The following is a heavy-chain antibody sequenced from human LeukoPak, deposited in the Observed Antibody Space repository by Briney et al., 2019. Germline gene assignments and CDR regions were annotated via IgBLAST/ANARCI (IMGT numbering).Heavy chain of an antibody. J-gene: IGHJ5*02. D-gene: IGHD6-13*01. CDR3: ARRRYSSRWYFLGYMS. CDR1: GGSFSGYY. CDR2: INHSGST. Sequence: SETLSLTCAVYGGSFSGYYWSWIRQPPGKGLEWIGEINHSGSTNYNPSLKSRVTISVDTSKNQFSLKLSSVTAADTAVYYCARRRYSSRWYFLGYMSWGQGTLVTVSS. V-gene: IGHV4-34*01.